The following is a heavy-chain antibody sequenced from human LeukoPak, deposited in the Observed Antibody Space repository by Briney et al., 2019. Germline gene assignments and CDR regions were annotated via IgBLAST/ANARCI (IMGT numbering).Heavy chain of an antibody. J-gene: IGHJ3*01. Sequence: GGSLRLSCEASGFTVNSNYMSWVRQAPGKGLEWVSAIYTGGSTYYADSVKGRFTISRHISKNTLYLQMNSLRAEDTAVYYCARGDYDDWGDAFDVWGQGTRVTVSS. V-gene: IGHV3-53*04. CDR2: IYTGGST. D-gene: IGHD4-17*01. CDR1: GFTVNSNY. CDR3: ARGDYDDWGDAFDV.